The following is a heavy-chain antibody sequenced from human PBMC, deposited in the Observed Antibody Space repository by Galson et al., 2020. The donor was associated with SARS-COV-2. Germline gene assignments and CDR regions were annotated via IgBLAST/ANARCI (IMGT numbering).Heavy chain of an antibody. CDR2: INHSGST. CDR1: GGSFSGYY. CDR3: ARGCETPFCYDSSGYPAGGSYYFDY. V-gene: IGHV4-34*01. Sequence: SETLSLTCAVYGGSFSGYYWSWIRQPPGKGLEWIGEINHSGSTNYNPSLKSRVTISVDTSKNQFSLKLSSVTAADTAVYYCARGCETPFCYDSSGYPAGGSYYFDYWGQGTLVTVSS. D-gene: IGHD3-22*01. J-gene: IGHJ4*02.